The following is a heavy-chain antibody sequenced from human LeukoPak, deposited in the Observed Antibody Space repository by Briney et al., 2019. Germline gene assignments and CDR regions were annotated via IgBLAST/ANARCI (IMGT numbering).Heavy chain of an antibody. CDR3: ARDKGLWFGELLLMDV. CDR2: INPSGGST. J-gene: IGHJ6*03. Sequence: GASVKVSCKASGYTFTSYYMHWVRQAPGQGLEWMGIINPSGGSTSYAQKFQGRVTMTRDTSTSTVYMELSSLRSDDTAVYYCARDKGLWFGELLLMDVWGKGTTVTVSS. V-gene: IGHV1-46*01. D-gene: IGHD3-10*01. CDR1: GYTFTSYY.